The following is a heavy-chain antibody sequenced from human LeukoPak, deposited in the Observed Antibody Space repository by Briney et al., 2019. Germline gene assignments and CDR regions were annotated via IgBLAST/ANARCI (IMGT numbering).Heavy chain of an antibody. Sequence: PGVSLRLSCAASGFTFSSYSMSWVRQAPGKGLEWVSYISSSSSPIYYADSVKGRFTISRDNAKNSLYLQMNSLRDEDTAVYYCARDGVVVVAATSGGYYGMDVWGQGTTVTVSS. CDR1: GFTFSSYS. CDR2: ISSSSSPI. J-gene: IGHJ6*02. CDR3: ARDGVVVVAATSGGYYGMDV. D-gene: IGHD2-15*01. V-gene: IGHV3-48*02.